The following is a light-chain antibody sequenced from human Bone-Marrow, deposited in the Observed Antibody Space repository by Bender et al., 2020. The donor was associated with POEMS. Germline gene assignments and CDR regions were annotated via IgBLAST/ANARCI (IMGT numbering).Light chain of an antibody. Sequence: QSALTQPRSVSGSPGQSVTISCTGTSSDVGGYNYVTWYQQHPGKAPKLIIYDVIKRPSGVPDRFSGSKSGNTASLAISGLQADDEADYYCCSYAGDSLVFGGGTTLTVL. V-gene: IGLV2-11*01. CDR3: CSYAGDSLV. J-gene: IGLJ2*01. CDR1: SSDVGGYNY. CDR2: DVI.